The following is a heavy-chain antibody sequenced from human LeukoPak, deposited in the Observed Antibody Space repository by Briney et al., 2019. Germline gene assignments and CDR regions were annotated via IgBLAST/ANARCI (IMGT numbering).Heavy chain of an antibody. D-gene: IGHD3-3*01. V-gene: IGHV3-7*01. CDR2: IKHDGSEK. CDR3: ATDRGWRTSGYYLYYFEY. J-gene: IGHJ4*02. CDR1: GFIFTNYF. Sequence: GGSLRLSCAASGFIFTNYFMSWVRQAPGKGLEWVASIKHDGSEKYYVDSVRGRFTISRDNTKSSLYLQMSSLRAEDTAVYYCATDRGWRTSGYYLYYFEYWGQGTLVTFSS.